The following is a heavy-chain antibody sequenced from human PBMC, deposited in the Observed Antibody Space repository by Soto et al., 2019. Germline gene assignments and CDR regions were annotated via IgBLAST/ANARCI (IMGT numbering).Heavy chain of an antibody. Sequence: PGGSLRLSCAASGFTVSSNYMSWVRQAPGKGLEWVSVIYSGGSTYYADSVKGRFTISRDNSKNTLYLQMNSLRAEDTAVYYCAREDTSNWFDPWGQGTLVTVSS. CDR3: AREDTSNWFDP. CDR1: GFTVSSNY. CDR2: IYSGGST. J-gene: IGHJ5*02. V-gene: IGHV3-53*01.